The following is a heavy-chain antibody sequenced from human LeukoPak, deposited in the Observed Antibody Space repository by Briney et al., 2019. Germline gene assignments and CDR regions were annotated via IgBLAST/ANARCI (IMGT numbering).Heavy chain of an antibody. J-gene: IGHJ3*02. CDR2: IRYHGSDK. CDR3: ARVGYTYGFLGAFDI. Sequence: GGSLRLSCAASAFTFRSYGMHWVRQAPGKGLEWVAFIRYHGSDKYYADSVKDRFTLSRDNSKNTLYLQMNGLRAEDTAVYYCARVGYTYGFLGAFDIWGQGTMVTVSS. D-gene: IGHD3/OR15-3a*01. CDR1: AFTFRSYG. V-gene: IGHV3-30*02.